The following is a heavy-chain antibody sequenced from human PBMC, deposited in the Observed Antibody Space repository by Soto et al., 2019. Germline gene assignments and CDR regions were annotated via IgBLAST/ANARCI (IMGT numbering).Heavy chain of an antibody. CDR2: TRNKANSYTT. CDR1: GFTFSDHY. J-gene: IGHJ4*02. CDR3: ARNAAYDYGDCVLDY. Sequence: EVQLVESGGGLVQPGGSLRLSCAASGFTFSDHYMDWVRQAPGKGLEWVGRTRNKANSYTTEYAASVKGRFTISRDDSKNSLYLQMNSLKTEDTAVYYCARNAAYDYGDCVLDYWGQGTLVTVSS. D-gene: IGHD4-17*01. V-gene: IGHV3-72*01.